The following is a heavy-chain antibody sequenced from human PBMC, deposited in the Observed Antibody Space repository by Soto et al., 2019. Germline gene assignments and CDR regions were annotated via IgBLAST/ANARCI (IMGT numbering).Heavy chain of an antibody. D-gene: IGHD2-2*01. J-gene: IGHJ4*02. V-gene: IGHV4-61*08. CDR2: IFDSGTA. Sequence: QVQLQESGPGLVKPSETLSLTCTVXGDSVSSGGHYWSWIRQPPGKGLEWIGYIFDSGTANYNPSLKSRVTISVDTSKNQFSLKLTSVTAADTAVYYCADGTSASAYIDYWGQGTLVTVSS. CDR3: ADGTSASAYIDY. CDR1: GDSVSSGGHY.